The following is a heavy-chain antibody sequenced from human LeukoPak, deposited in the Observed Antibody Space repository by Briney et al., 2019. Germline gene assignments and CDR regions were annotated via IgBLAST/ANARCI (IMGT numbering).Heavy chain of an antibody. CDR2: IKQDGSEK. J-gene: IGHJ4*02. D-gene: IGHD3-22*01. CDR1: GLIFSSYW. CDR3: AREGGGYALDY. V-gene: IGHV3-7*01. Sequence: PGGCLRLSCAASGLIFSSYWMSWVRQAPGRGLEWVANIKQDGSEKYYVDSVKGRFTISRDNAKNSLYLQMNSLRAEDTAVYYCAREGGGYALDYWGQGTLVTVSS.